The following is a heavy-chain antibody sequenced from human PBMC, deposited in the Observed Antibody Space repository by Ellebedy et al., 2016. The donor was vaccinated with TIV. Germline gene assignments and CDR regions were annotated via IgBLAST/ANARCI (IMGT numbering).Heavy chain of an antibody. Sequence: MPSETLSLTCSVSGTVIRRFYWSWIRQPPGKGLEWIEDIYSSQRTNYNPSLKSRVTISVDTSKNQFSLRLSSVTAADTAVYDCARLPGEDSRGYYFDHWGQGTLVTVSS. J-gene: IGHJ4*02. V-gene: IGHV4-4*08. CDR3: ARLPGEDSRGYYFDH. CDR1: GTVIRRFY. CDR2: IYSSQRT. D-gene: IGHD3-22*01.